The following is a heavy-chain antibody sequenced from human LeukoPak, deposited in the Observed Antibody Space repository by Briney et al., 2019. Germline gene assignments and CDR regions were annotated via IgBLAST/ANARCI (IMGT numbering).Heavy chain of an antibody. D-gene: IGHD6-19*01. CDR3: ARPYSSGATDAFDI. V-gene: IGHV4-31*03. J-gene: IGHJ3*02. CDR2: IYYSGST. CDR1: GGSISSGGYY. Sequence: SETLSPTCTVSGGSISSGGYYWSWIRQHPGKGLEWIGYIYYSGSTYYNPSLKSRVTISVDTSKNQFSLKLSSVTAADTAVYYCARPYSSGATDAFDIWGQGTMVTVSS.